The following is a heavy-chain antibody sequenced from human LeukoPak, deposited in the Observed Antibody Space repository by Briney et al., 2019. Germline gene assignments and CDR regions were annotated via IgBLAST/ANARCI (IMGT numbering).Heavy chain of an antibody. D-gene: IGHD4-17*01. CDR3: ARDEHGDFQGFDY. Sequence: SETLSLTCTVSGASFSSYYWNCIRQSPGKGVEWLGNIHYRGTTNYNPSLKSRVTLSLDTSKSQFVLKVTSVTAADTAVYYCARDEHGDFQGFDYWGQGTRVTVSS. J-gene: IGHJ4*02. CDR2: IHYRGTT. CDR1: GASFSSYY. V-gene: IGHV4-59*13.